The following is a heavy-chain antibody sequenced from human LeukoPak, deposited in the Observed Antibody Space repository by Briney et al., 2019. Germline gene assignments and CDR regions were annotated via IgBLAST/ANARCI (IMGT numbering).Heavy chain of an antibody. J-gene: IGHJ4*02. D-gene: IGHD3-22*01. Sequence: GGSLRLSCAASGFTFSSYWMSWVRQAPGKELEWVANIKQDGSEKYYVDSVKGRFTISRDNAKNSLYLQMNSLRAEDTAVYYCARDAHYYDSSGYYWGQGTLVTVSS. CDR1: GFTFSSYW. CDR3: ARDAHYYDSSGYY. CDR2: IKQDGSEK. V-gene: IGHV3-7*01.